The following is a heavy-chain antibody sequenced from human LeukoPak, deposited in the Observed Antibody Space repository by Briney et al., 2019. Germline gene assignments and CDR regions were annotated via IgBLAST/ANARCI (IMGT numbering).Heavy chain of an antibody. CDR1: GFAFSAFA. Sequence: GRSLRLSCTASGFAFSAFAMHWVRQAPGKGLEWVALTSYDESNKRYADSVKGRYTISRDNSKNTVYLQMSSLRAEDTAVYYCAKMKYYDSGSYSFYYMDVWGKGTTVTVSS. D-gene: IGHD3-10*01. CDR3: AKMKYYDSGSYSFYYMDV. V-gene: IGHV3-30-3*02. J-gene: IGHJ6*03. CDR2: TSYDESNK.